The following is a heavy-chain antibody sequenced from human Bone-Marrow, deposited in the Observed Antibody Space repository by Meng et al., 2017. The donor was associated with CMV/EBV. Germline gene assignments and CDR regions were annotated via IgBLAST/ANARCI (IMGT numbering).Heavy chain of an antibody. Sequence: KVSCKGSGYSLTSYWIGWVRQMPGKGLEWMGIIYPGDSDTRYSPSFQGQVTISADKSISTAYLQWSSLKASDTAMYYCARRGYYYDSSGYVRSYDAFDIWGQGTMVTVSS. D-gene: IGHD3-22*01. CDR1: GYSLTSYW. CDR3: ARRGYYYDSSGYVRSYDAFDI. J-gene: IGHJ3*02. CDR2: IYPGDSDT. V-gene: IGHV5-51*01.